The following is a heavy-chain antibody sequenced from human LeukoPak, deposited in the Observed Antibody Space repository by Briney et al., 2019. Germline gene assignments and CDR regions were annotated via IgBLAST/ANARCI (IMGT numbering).Heavy chain of an antibody. V-gene: IGHV3-23*01. J-gene: IGHJ4*02. CDR2: ISVGGTTT. Sequence: GGSLRLSCVASGFTFSNYAMSWIRQAPGKGLEWVSSISVGGTTTYYADSVKGRFSISRDNSENTLYLQMNGLRADDTAVYSCAKSFTSSSSDYWGQGTLVTVSS. D-gene: IGHD6-13*01. CDR1: GFTFSNYA. CDR3: AKSFTSSSSDY.